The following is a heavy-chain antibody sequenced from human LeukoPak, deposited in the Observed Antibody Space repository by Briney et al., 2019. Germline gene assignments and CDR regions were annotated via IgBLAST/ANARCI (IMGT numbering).Heavy chain of an antibody. CDR2: VYSSGHT. Sequence: SETLSLTCTVSGGSISTYYWSWIRQPPGKGLEWIAYVYSSGHTNYNPSLKGRVTISVDTSKNQFSLKVNSMTAADTAVYYCARHPFSDGFDIWGQGTMVTVSS. J-gene: IGHJ3*02. CDR1: GGSISTYY. CDR3: ARHPFSDGFDI. V-gene: IGHV4-59*08.